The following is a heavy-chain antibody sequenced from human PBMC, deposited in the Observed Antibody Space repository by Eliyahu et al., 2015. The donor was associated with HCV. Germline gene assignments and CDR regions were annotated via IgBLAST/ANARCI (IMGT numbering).Heavy chain of an antibody. CDR2: INXRGST. V-gene: IGHV4-34*01. D-gene: IGHD1-26*01. Sequence: QEQLQQWGAGLLKPSETLSLTCAXYTGSFTGYYXXWXRQPPGKGXEWIAEINXRGSTNYNPSLKTRVTISVDTSTNQFSLKLSSVTAADTAVYYCARRPQEWEIHQNDAFDMWSQGTMVTVSS. CDR3: ARRPQEWEIHQNDAFDM. J-gene: IGHJ3*02. CDR1: TGSFTGYY.